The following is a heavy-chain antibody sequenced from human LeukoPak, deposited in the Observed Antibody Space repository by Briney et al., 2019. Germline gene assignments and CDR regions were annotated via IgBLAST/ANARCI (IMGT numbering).Heavy chain of an antibody. V-gene: IGHV7-4-1*02. D-gene: IGHD3-16*01. CDR3: AKGGGILGYYYYYYMDV. CDR1: GYTFINYA. J-gene: IGHJ6*03. CDR2: INTDTGNP. Sequence: ASVKVSCKASGYTFINYAMHWVRRAPGQGLEWMGWINTDTGNPTYAQGFTGRFVFSLDTSVSTAFLQISSLKAEDTAVYYCAKGGGILGYYYYYYMDVWGKGTTVTVSS.